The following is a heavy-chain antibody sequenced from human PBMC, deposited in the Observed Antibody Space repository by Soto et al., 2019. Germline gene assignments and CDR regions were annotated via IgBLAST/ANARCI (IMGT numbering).Heavy chain of an antibody. V-gene: IGHV5-51*01. CDR2: IYPGDSDT. D-gene: IGHD2-15*01. CDR3: ARHVQTSCSGGSCYSHWYFDL. Sequence: GESLKISCKGSGYSFTSYWIGWVRQMPGKGLEWMGIIYPGDSDTRYSPSFQGQVTISADKSISTAYLQWSSLKASDTAMYYCARHVQTSCSGGSCYSHWYFDLWGRGTLVTVSS. CDR1: GYSFTSYW. J-gene: IGHJ2*01.